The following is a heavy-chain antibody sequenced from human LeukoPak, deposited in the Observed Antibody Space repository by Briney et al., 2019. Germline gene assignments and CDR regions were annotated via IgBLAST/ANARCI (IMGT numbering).Heavy chain of an antibody. CDR1: RGSISSSSYY. Sequence: KPSETLSLTCTVSRGSISSSSYYWGWIRQPPGKGLEWIGSIYYSGSTYYNPSLKSRVTISVDTSKNQFSLKLSSVTAADTAVYYCASRCRGVFDPWGQGTLVTVSS. CDR3: ASRCRGVFDP. V-gene: IGHV4-39*01. D-gene: IGHD3-16*01. CDR2: IYYSGST. J-gene: IGHJ5*02.